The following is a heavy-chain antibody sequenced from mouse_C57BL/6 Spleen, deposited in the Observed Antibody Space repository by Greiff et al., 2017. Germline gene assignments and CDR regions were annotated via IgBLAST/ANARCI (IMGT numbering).Heavy chain of an antibody. Sequence: EVKLMESGGDLVKPGGSLKLSCAASGFTFSSYGMSWVRQTPDKRLEWVATISSGGSYTYYPDSVKGRFTISRDNAKNTLYLQMSSLKSEDTAMYYCARPYDYSYWYFDVWGTGTTVTVSS. J-gene: IGHJ1*03. CDR2: ISSGGSYT. CDR3: ARPYDYSYWYFDV. V-gene: IGHV5-6*01. CDR1: GFTFSSYG. D-gene: IGHD2-4*01.